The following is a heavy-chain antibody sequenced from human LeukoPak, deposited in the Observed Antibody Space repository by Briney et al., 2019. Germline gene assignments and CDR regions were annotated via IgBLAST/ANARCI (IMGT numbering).Heavy chain of an antibody. D-gene: IGHD6-13*01. CDR1: GFTFSSYG. J-gene: IGHJ4*02. V-gene: IGHV3-30*02. Sequence: PGGSLRLSCAASGFTFSSYGMHWVRQAPGKGLEWVAFIRYDGSNKYYADSVKGRFTISRDNSKNTLYLQMNSLRAEDTAVYYCAKVVAAAGDYWGQGTLVTVSS. CDR3: AKVVAAAGDY. CDR2: IRYDGSNK.